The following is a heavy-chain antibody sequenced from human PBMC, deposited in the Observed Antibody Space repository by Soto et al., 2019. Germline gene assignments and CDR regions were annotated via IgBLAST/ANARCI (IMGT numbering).Heavy chain of an antibody. CDR3: AQYWDATVLRDGARFGY. V-gene: IGHV1-18*01. Sequence: QVQLVQSGAEVKKPGASVKVSCKASGYIFTSYGISWVRQAPGQGLEWMGWISAYNGDTNYAQKLQGRVTMTADTSXSXDYMELRSLRSDDTAVYYCAQYWDATVLRDGARFGYWGQGTLVTVSS. CDR2: ISAYNGDT. CDR1: GYIFTSYG. D-gene: IGHD4-17*01. J-gene: IGHJ4*02.